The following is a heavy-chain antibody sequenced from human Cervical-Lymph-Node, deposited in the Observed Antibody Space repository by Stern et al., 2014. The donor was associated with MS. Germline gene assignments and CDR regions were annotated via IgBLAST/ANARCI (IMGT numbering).Heavy chain of an antibody. CDR2: IYWDDQK. V-gene: IGHV2-5*02. Sequence: QVTLRESGPALVKPTQTLTLTCTFSGFSLSTSGLGVGWIRQPPGEALEWLAYIYWDDQKRYSPSLKSRLTITKDTSKNQVVLTLTNVDPVDTATYYCAHRTAGPFDYWGQETLVTVSS. CDR3: AHRTAGPFDY. J-gene: IGHJ4*02. CDR1: GFSLSTSGLG.